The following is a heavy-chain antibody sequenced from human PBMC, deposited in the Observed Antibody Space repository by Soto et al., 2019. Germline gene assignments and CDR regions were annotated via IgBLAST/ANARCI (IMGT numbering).Heavy chain of an antibody. J-gene: IGHJ5*02. CDR3: AAAVVTTLGGWFDP. CDR2: INHSGST. CDR1: GGSFSGYY. Sequence: QVQLQQWGAGLLKPSETLSITCAVYGGSFSGYYWSWIRQPPGKGLEWIGEINHSGSTNYNPSLKSRVPISVDTSKNQFSLKLSSVTAADTAAFYCAAAVVTTLGGWFDPWGQGTLVTVSS. D-gene: IGHD4-17*01. V-gene: IGHV4-34*01.